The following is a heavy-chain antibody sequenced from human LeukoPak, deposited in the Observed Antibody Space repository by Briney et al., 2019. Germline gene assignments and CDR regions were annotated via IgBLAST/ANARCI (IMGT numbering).Heavy chain of an antibody. Sequence: SETLSLTCTVSGGSISSYYWSWIRQPPGKGLEWIGYIYYSGSTNYNPSLKSRVTISVDTSKNQFSLKLSSVTAADTAVYYCARGRGYYYGILDYWGQGTLVTVSS. D-gene: IGHD3-10*01. CDR1: GGSISSYY. CDR3: ARGRGYYYGILDY. CDR2: IYYSGST. V-gene: IGHV4-59*01. J-gene: IGHJ4*02.